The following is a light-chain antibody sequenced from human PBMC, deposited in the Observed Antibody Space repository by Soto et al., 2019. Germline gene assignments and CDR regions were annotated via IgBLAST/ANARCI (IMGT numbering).Light chain of an antibody. CDR2: AAS. CDR1: QSISTY. V-gene: IGKV1-39*01. Sequence: DIQMSEAPSSLAASVGRRVTITCRASQSISTYLNWYQQKPGKAPKLLMHAASSLDRGVPSRFSGSRSATDFTRPLTRLHCEDAPTYYWRPRYSTPRTFGQGTKVDIK. CDR3: RPRYSTPRT. J-gene: IGKJ1*01.